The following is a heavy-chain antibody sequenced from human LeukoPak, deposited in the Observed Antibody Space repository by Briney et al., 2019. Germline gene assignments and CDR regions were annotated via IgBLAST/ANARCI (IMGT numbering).Heavy chain of an antibody. CDR3: ATHCSTSTCP. D-gene: IGHD2-2*01. Sequence: PGGSLRLSCAASGFTFSSCSMNWVRQAPGKGLEWVSYISSSSSTIYYADSVKGRFTVPRDNAKNSLYLQMNTLRAEDTAVYYCATHCSTSTCPWGQGTLVTVAS. V-gene: IGHV3-48*01. CDR2: ISSSSSTI. CDR1: GFTFSSCS. J-gene: IGHJ5*02.